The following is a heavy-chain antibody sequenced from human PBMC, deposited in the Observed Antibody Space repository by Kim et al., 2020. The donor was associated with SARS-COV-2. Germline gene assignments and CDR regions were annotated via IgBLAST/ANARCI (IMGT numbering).Heavy chain of an antibody. CDR2: ISSSGSTI. V-gene: IGHV3-48*03. CDR3: ARATYDFWSGYFVYYGMDI. D-gene: IGHD3-3*01. Sequence: GGSLRLSCAPSGFTFSRYEMNWVRQAPGKGLEWVSYISSSGSTIYYADSVKGRFTISRDNAKNSLYLQMNSLRAEDTAVYYCARATYDFWSGYFVYYGMDICGQGTPVSVSS. J-gene: IGHJ6*02. CDR1: GFTFSRYE.